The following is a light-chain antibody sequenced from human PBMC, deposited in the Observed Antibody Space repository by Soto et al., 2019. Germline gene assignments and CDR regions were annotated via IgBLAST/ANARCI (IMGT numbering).Light chain of an antibody. J-gene: IGKJ1*01. CDR2: GAS. Sequence: ETVLTQSPATLSVSPGERATLSCRASQSVDNNLAWYQQKPGQAPRLLIYGASTRATGIPARFSGSGSGTDFTLTISSLQSEDFAVYFCQQFYTWPQTFGHGTKWIS. CDR3: QQFYTWPQT. CDR1: QSVDNN. V-gene: IGKV3-15*01.